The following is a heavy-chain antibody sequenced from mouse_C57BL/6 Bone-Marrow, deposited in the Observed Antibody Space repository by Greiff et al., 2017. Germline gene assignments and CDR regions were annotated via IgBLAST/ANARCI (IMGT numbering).Heavy chain of an antibody. CDR1: GYAFTNYL. CDR2: INPGSGGT. V-gene: IGHV1-54*01. J-gene: IGHJ2*01. CDR3: AREQFITTVVGHFDY. Sequence: VQLQQSGAELVRPGTSVKVSCKASGYAFTNYLIEWVKQRPGQGLEWIGVINPGSGGTNYNEKFKGKATLTADTHSSTAYMQLSSLTSEDSAVYFCAREQFITTVVGHFDYWGQGTTLTVAS. D-gene: IGHD1-1*01.